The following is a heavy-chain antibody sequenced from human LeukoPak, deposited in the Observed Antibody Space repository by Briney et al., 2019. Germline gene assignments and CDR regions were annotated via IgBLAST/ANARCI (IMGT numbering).Heavy chain of an antibody. J-gene: IGHJ4*02. Sequence: GGSLRLSCAASGFTFIDYDMHWVRQVIGKGLEWVSAIGIRGDTHYSGSVKGRFTISRENAESSLYLQMNSLRAEDTAVYYCARGGIRVSGIDEFDYWGQGTLVTVSS. CDR2: IGIRGDT. CDR1: GFTFIDYD. D-gene: IGHD6-19*01. V-gene: IGHV3-13*01. CDR3: ARGGIRVSGIDEFDY.